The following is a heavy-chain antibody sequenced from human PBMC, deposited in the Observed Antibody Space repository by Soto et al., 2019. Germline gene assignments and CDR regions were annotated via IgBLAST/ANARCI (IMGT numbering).Heavy chain of an antibody. CDR1: GGTFSSYA. Sequence: QVQLVQSGAKVKKPGSSVKVSCKASGGTFSSYAISWVRQAPGQGLEWMGGIIPIFGTANYEQKFQGRVTITADESTSTAYMELSSLRSEDTAVYYCARGPPFIAVAGTGTGGYFDYWGQGTLVTVSS. D-gene: IGHD6-19*01. CDR3: ARGPPFIAVAGTGTGGYFDY. J-gene: IGHJ4*02. CDR2: IIPIFGTA. V-gene: IGHV1-69*01.